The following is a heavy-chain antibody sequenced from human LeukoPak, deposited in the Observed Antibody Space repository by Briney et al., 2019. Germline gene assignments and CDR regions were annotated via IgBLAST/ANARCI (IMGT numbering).Heavy chain of an antibody. CDR2: ISGRGGST. CDR3: AKEPMTTVTTTGPFDY. D-gene: IGHD4-17*01. CDR1: GFTFSSYA. Sequence: PGGSLRLSCAASGFTFSSYAMSWVRQAPGKGLEWVSAISGRGGSTYYADSVKGRFTISRDNSKNTLYLQMNSLRAEDTAVYYCAKEPMTTVTTTGPFDYWGQGTLVTVSS. J-gene: IGHJ4*02. V-gene: IGHV3-23*01.